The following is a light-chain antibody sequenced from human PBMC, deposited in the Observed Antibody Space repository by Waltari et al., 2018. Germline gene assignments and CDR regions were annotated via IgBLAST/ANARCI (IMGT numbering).Light chain of an antibody. CDR3: QQRVHWPPLT. J-gene: IGKJ4*01. V-gene: IGKV3-11*01. CDR1: QTINNY. Sequence: EVVLTQSPAPLSLSPGERVTLSCRASQTINNYLAWYQQKPGQAPRLLIYDTSNSAPGIPVRFSGSGSGTDFTLTISSREPEDVAVYYCQQRVHWPPLTFGGGTKVEIK. CDR2: DTS.